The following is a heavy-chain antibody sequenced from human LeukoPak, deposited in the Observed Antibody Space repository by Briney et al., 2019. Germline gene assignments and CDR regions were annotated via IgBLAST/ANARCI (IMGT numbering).Heavy chain of an antibody. CDR1: GFTFSSYE. CDR2: ISSSGSTI. J-gene: IGHJ5*02. Sequence: GGSLRLSCAASGFTFSSYEMNWVRQAPGKGLEWVSYISSSGSTIYYADSVKGRFTISRDNAKNSMYLQMNSLRAEDTAVYYCARTGTKARGFDPWGQGTLVTVSS. V-gene: IGHV3-48*03. D-gene: IGHD1-1*01. CDR3: ARTGTKARGFDP.